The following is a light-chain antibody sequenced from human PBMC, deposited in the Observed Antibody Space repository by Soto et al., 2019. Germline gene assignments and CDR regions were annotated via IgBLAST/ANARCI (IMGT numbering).Light chain of an antibody. J-gene: IGKJ2*01. CDR2: DGS. Sequence: EIVLTQSPDTLSLSPGDRATLSCRASQSINNYLAWYQQKPGQAPRLLIYDGSNRATGIPARFSGSGSGTDFTLTISRLEPEDFAVYYCQQYGSSPYTFGQGTKVDIK. CDR1: QSINNY. V-gene: IGKV3-20*01. CDR3: QQYGSSPYT.